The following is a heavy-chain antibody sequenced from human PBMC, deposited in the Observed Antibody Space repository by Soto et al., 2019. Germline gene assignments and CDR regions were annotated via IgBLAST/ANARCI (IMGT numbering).Heavy chain of an antibody. D-gene: IGHD5-12*01. Sequence: LSLTCTVSGGSINTFYWSWVRQPAGKGLEWIGRIFSSGSTSFNPSLESRVAMSVDTSKNHFSLNLSSVTAADMAVYYCAREGSYSAYNFAHGIQLWSFDFWGQGALVTV. CDR3: AREGSYSAYNFAHGIQLWSFDF. CDR1: GGSINTFY. CDR2: IFSSGST. V-gene: IGHV4-4*07. J-gene: IGHJ4*02.